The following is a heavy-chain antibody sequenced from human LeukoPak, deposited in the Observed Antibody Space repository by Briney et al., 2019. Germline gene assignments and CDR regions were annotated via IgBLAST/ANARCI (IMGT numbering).Heavy chain of an antibody. Sequence: GGSLRLSCVGSGFVFSSHAMSWVRQAPGKGLEWVSAISNGYYYADSVKGRFTISRDNSKNTVYLQMSSLRAQDTAVYLCVREAGYCTAASCSKTNWFDPWGQGTLVTVSS. D-gene: IGHD2-8*02. V-gene: IGHV3-23*05. CDR2: ISNGY. CDR3: VREAGYCTAASCSKTNWFDP. J-gene: IGHJ5*02. CDR1: GFVFSSHA.